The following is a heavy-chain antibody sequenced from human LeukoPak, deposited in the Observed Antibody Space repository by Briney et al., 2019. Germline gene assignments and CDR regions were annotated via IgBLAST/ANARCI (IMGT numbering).Heavy chain of an antibody. CDR1: GYXFTGYY. CDR2: INPDSGGT. CDR3: GRDFRDSLDY. Sequence: ASVKVSCRASGYXFTGYYIHWGRQAPGQGLERMGGINPDSGGTNFAQKFQGWVTMTRDTSISTAYMELSRLRSDDTAVYYCGRDFRDSLDYWGQGTLVTVSS. J-gene: IGHJ4*02. V-gene: IGHV1-2*04.